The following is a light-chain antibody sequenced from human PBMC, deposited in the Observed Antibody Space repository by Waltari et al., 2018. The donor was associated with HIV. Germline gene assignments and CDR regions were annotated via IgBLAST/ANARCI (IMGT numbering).Light chain of an antibody. Sequence: QFVLTQAPSVSAAPGQNVTISCSGSSSNIGHNYVSWYQHFPGTAPKLLIYDSNKRPSGIPDRFSGSKSGTSATLAIAGLQTGDEADYYCGTWDSSLSVVLFGGGTKVTVL. CDR2: DSN. CDR3: GTWDSSLSVVL. V-gene: IGLV1-51*01. CDR1: SSNIGHNY. J-gene: IGLJ3*02.